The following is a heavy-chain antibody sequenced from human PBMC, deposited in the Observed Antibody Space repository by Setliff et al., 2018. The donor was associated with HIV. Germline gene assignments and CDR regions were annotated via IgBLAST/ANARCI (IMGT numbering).Heavy chain of an antibody. CDR2: IHHSGST. CDR1: GDFSNIQW. Sequence: SETLSLTCTVSGDFSNIQWWTWMRQSPGLGLQWIGSIHHSGSTYYDPSLKNRVTLSVDTSNNQVSLTLTSVTAADTAVYYCAKQPGGHSFFDHGGRGILVTVSS. CDR3: AKQPGGHSFFDH. J-gene: IGHJ4*02. V-gene: IGHV4-59*11. D-gene: IGHD1-1*01.